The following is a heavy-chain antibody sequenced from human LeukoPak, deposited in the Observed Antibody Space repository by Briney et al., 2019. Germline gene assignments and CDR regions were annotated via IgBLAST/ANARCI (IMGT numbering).Heavy chain of an antibody. CDR3: ARLPLDYGDDY. J-gene: IGHJ4*02. Sequence: GESLKISCKGSGYSFTSYWIGWVRQMLGKGLEWMGIIYPGDSDTRYSPSFQGQVTISADKSISTAHLQWSSLKASDTAMYYCARLPLDYGDDYWGQGTLVTVSS. CDR1: GYSFTSYW. V-gene: IGHV5-51*01. CDR2: IYPGDSDT. D-gene: IGHD4-17*01.